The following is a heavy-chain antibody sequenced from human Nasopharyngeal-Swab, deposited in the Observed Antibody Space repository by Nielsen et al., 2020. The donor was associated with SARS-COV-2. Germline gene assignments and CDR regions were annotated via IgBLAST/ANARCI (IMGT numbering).Heavy chain of an antibody. Sequence: GGSLRLSCAASGFTFSSYAMSWVRQAPGKGLEWVPVIYSGGSSTYYADSVKGRFTISRDNSKNTLYLQMNSLRAEDTAVYYCAKDLDYYDSSGYYGNAFDIWGQGTMVTVSS. CDR1: GFTFSSYA. CDR2: IYSGGSST. CDR3: AKDLDYYDSSGYYGNAFDI. J-gene: IGHJ3*02. D-gene: IGHD3-22*01. V-gene: IGHV3-23*03.